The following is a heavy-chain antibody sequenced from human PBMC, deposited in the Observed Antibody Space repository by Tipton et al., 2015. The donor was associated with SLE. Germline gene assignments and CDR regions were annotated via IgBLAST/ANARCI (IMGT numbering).Heavy chain of an antibody. CDR1: GFSFGDYS. CDR2: IKQDGSEK. Sequence: GSLRLSCTVSGFSFGDYSMSWVRQAPGKGLEWVANIKQDGSEKYYVDSVKGRFTISRDNAKNSLYLQMNSLRAEDTALYYCARGIDPTSSRISGFWGQGTLLSVSS. CDR3: ARGIDPTSSRISGF. V-gene: IGHV3-7*01. J-gene: IGHJ4*02. D-gene: IGHD2-2*01.